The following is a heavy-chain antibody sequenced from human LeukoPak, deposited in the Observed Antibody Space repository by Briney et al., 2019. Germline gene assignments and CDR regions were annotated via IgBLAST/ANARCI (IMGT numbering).Heavy chain of an antibody. CDR1: GFTFSSYW. D-gene: IGHD3-22*01. Sequence: PGGSLRLSCAASGFTFSSYWMHWVRQAPGKGLVWVSRINSDGSSTSYADSVRGRFSISRDNAKNTLYLQMYSLRAEDTAVYYCAREPTYYYDSSGYSFDYWGQGTLVTVSS. CDR2: INSDGSST. CDR3: AREPTYYYDSSGYSFDY. J-gene: IGHJ4*02. V-gene: IGHV3-74*01.